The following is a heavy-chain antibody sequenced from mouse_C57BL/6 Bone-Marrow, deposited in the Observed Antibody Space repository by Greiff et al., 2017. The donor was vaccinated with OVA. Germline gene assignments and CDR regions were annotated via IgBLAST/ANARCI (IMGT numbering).Heavy chain of an antibody. V-gene: IGHV3-6*01. J-gene: IGHJ1*03. Sequence: ESGPGLVKPSQSLSLTCSVTGYSITSGYYWNWIRQFPGNKLEWMGYISYDGSNNYNPSLKNRISITRDTSKNQFFLKLNSVTTEDTATYYCAYITTVVAPGWYFDVWGTGTTVTVSS. CDR3: AYITTVVAPGWYFDV. CDR1: GYSITSGYY. D-gene: IGHD1-1*01. CDR2: ISYDGSN.